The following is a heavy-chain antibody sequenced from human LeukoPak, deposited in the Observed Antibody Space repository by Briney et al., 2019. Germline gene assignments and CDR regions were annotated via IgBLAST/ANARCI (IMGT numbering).Heavy chain of an antibody. V-gene: IGHV3-33*01. D-gene: IGHD6-6*01. Sequence: PGGSLRLSCAASGFTFSSYGMHWVRQAPGKGLEWVAVIWYDGSNKYYADSVKGRFTISRDNSKNTLYLRMNSLRAEDTAVYYCARDLGSSSGGVDYWGQGTLVTVSS. CDR3: ARDLGSSSGGVDY. J-gene: IGHJ4*02. CDR2: IWYDGSNK. CDR1: GFTFSSYG.